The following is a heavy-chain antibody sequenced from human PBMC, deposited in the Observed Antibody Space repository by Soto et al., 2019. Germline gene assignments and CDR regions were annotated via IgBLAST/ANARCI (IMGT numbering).Heavy chain of an antibody. J-gene: IGHJ4*02. V-gene: IGHV3-9*01. D-gene: IGHD2-21*01. Sequence: GGSLRLSCAASGFTFDDYAMHWVRQAPGKGLEWVSGISWNSGSIGYADSVKGRFTISRDNAKNSLYLQMNSLRAEDTALYYCAKEEAYCGGDCWHFDYWGQGTLVTVSS. CDR2: ISWNSGSI. CDR3: AKEEAYCGGDCWHFDY. CDR1: GFTFDDYA.